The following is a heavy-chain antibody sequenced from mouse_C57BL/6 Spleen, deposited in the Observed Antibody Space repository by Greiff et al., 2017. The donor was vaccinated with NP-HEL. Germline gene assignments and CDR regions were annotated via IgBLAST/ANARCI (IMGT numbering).Heavy chain of an antibody. CDR3: AREEGYYFDY. CDR2: IYPRSGNT. V-gene: IGHV1-81*01. CDR1: GYTFTSYG. J-gene: IGHJ2*01. Sequence: VQLVESGAELARPGASVKLSCKASGYTFTSYGISWVKQRTGQGLEWIGEIYPRSGNTYYNEKFKGKATLTADKSSSTAYMELRSLTSEDSAVYFCAREEGYYFDYWGQGTTLTVSS.